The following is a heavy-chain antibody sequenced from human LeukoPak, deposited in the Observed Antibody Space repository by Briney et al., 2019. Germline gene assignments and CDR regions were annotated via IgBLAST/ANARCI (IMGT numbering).Heavy chain of an antibody. D-gene: IGHD6-13*01. Sequence: SETLSLTCTVSGGSISSYYWSWIRQPAGKGLEWIGYIYHSGSTYYNPSLKSRVTISVDRSKNQFSLKLSSVTAADTAVYYCARDSQQLVPYFDLWGRGTLVTVSS. V-gene: IGHV4-59*06. CDR1: GGSISSYY. CDR3: ARDSQQLVPYFDL. J-gene: IGHJ2*01. CDR2: IYHSGST.